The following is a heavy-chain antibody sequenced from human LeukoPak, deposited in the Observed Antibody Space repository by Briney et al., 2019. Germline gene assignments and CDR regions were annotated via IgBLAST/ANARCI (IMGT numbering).Heavy chain of an antibody. J-gene: IGHJ4*02. CDR2: ISSSGSTI. Sequence: GGSLRLSCAASGFTFSSYEMNWVRQAPGKGLEWVSYISSSGSTIYYADSVKGRFTISRDNAKNSLYLQMNSLRAEDTAVYYCARVESGYCSGSSCYSDHAVAYFDYWGQGTLVTVSS. CDR1: GFTFSSYE. D-gene: IGHD2-15*01. CDR3: ARVESGYCSGSSCYSDHAVAYFDY. V-gene: IGHV3-48*03.